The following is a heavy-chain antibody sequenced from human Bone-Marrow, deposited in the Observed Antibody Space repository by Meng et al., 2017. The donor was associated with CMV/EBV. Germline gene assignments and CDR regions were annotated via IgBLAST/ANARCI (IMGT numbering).Heavy chain of an antibody. CDR2: ISSSSSYI. V-gene: IGHV3-21*04. Sequence: GGSLRLSCAASGFTFSSYSMNWVRQAPGKGLEWVSSISSSSSYIYCADSVKGRFTISRDNAKNSLYLQMNSLRAEDTALYHCARGTTFYYYYGMDVWGQGTTVTVSS. D-gene: IGHD1-14*01. J-gene: IGHJ6*02. CDR1: GFTFSSYS. CDR3: ARGTTFYYYYGMDV.